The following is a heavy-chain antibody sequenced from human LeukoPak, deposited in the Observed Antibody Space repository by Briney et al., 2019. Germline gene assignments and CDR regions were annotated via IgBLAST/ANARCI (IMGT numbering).Heavy chain of an antibody. CDR3: AGTPRGWYAPPRVYFDY. D-gene: IGHD6-19*01. J-gene: IGHJ4*02. CDR1: GGSISSYY. V-gene: IGHV4-4*07. CDR2: IYTSGST. Sequence: SETLSLTCTVSGGSISSYYWSWIRQPAGKGLEWIGRIYTSGSTNYNPSLKSRVTMSVDTSKNQFSLKLSSVTAADTAVYYCAGTPRGWYAPPRVYFDYWGQGTLVTVSS.